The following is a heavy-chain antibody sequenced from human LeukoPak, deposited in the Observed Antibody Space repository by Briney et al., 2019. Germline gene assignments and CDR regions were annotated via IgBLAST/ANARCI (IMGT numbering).Heavy chain of an antibody. J-gene: IGHJ6*02. CDR1: GGSISSYY. CDR2: IYYGGST. V-gene: IGHV4-59*01. Sequence: SETLSLTCTVSGGSISSYYWSWIRQPPGKGLEWIGYIYYGGSTNYNPSLKSRVTISVDTSKNQFSLKLSSVTAADTAVYYCARGYSSSWYDYYGMDVWGQGTTVTVSS. D-gene: IGHD6-13*01. CDR3: ARGYSSSWYDYYGMDV.